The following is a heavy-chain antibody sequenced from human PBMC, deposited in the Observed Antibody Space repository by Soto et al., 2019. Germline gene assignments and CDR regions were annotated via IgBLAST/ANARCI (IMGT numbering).Heavy chain of an antibody. D-gene: IGHD3-22*01. CDR1: GYTFINYG. CDR3: ARVYYDSRGYYSPDV. V-gene: IGHV1-18*01. J-gene: IGHJ6*02. CDR2: ISTHNGNT. Sequence: ASVKVSCKASGYTFINYGVTWVRQAPGQGLEWMGWISTHNGNTNYAQKLQGRVTTTTDTSTSTAYMDLRSLRSDDTAVYYCARVYYDSRGYYSPDVWGQGTTVTVSS.